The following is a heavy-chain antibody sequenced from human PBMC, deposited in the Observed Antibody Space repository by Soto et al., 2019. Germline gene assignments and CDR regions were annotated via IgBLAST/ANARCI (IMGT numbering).Heavy chain of an antibody. CDR1: GFTFSNYG. D-gene: IGHD2-21*01. V-gene: IGHV3-23*01. CDR2: ISGSGGRT. Sequence: EVQLLESGGGLIQPGGSLRLFCEASGFTFSNYGMTWVRLAPGKGLEWVSTISGSGGRTFYADPVKGRFTISRDNSKNTLYLQMNSLRAEDTAVYYCAKEMIASTLADFFDYWGQGTLVTVSS. J-gene: IGHJ4*02. CDR3: AKEMIASTLADFFDY.